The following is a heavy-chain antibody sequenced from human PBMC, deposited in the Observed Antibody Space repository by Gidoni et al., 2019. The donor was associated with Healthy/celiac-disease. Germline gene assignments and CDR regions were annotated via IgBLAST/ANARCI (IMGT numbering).Heavy chain of an antibody. Sequence: EVQLVQSGAEVKTPGESLKISCKGSGYSFTSYWIGWVRQMPGKGLEWMGIIYPGDSDTRYSPSFKGQVTISADKSISTAYLQWSSLKASDTAMYYCARLEVEMGIAVAHFDYWGQGTLVTVSS. D-gene: IGHD6-19*01. V-gene: IGHV5-51*01. CDR2: IYPGDSDT. J-gene: IGHJ4*02. CDR3: ARLEVEMGIAVAHFDY. CDR1: GYSFTSYW.